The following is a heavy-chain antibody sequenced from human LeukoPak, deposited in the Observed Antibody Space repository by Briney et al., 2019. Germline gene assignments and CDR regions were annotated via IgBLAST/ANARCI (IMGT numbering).Heavy chain of an antibody. CDR1: GGSISSGSYY. J-gene: IGHJ4*02. Sequence: PSETLSLTCTVSGGSISSGSYYWSWIRQPVGKGLEWIGRIYTSGSINYNPSLKSRVTISVDTSKNHFSLKLTSVAAADTAVYFCARGHYGGNSHYFDYWGQGTLVTVSS. CDR2: IYTSGSI. CDR3: ARGHYGGNSHYFDY. V-gene: IGHV4-61*02. D-gene: IGHD4-23*01.